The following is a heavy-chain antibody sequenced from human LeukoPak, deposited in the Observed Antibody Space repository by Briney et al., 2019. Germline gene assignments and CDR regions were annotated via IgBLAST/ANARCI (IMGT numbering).Heavy chain of an antibody. CDR3: ARVGGRVFKDINGYYFDY. CDR1: GFSFSSYT. V-gene: IGHV3-21*01. Sequence: PGGSLTLSCAASGFSFSSYTMDWVRQAPGKGLEWVSSISTTSTYIYYADSVKGRFTISRDNAKDSLYLQMNSLRAEDTAVYYCARVGGRVFKDINGYYFDYWGQGILVTVSS. J-gene: IGHJ4*02. CDR2: ISTTSTYI. D-gene: IGHD2-15*01.